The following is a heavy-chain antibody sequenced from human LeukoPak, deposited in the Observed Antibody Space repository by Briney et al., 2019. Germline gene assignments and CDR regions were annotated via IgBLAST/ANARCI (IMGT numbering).Heavy chain of an antibody. CDR1: GGSISSGDYY. V-gene: IGHV4-30-4*01. Sequence: SQTLSLTCTVSGGSISSGDYYWSWIRQPPGKGLEWIGYIYYSGSTYYNPSLKSRVTISVDTSKNQFSLKLSSVTAADTAVYYCASRYCGGDCSPYNWFDPWGQGTLVTVSS. CDR3: ASRYCGGDCSPYNWFDP. J-gene: IGHJ5*02. CDR2: IYYSGST. D-gene: IGHD2-21*02.